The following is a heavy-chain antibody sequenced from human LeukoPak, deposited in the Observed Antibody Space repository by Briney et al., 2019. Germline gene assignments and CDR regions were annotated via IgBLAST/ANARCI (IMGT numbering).Heavy chain of an antibody. Sequence: GGSLRLSCAASGFSFSNYWMSWVRQAPGKGLEWVAHIKQDGSEKHYADSVKGRSTISRDNAKNSIYLQMNSLRAEDSAVYFCTIEVWVVVVAIDYWGKGTLVTVAS. CDR3: TIEVWVVVVAIDY. J-gene: IGHJ4*01. CDR1: GFSFSNYW. CDR2: IKQDGSEK. V-gene: IGHV3-7*03. D-gene: IGHD2-15*01.